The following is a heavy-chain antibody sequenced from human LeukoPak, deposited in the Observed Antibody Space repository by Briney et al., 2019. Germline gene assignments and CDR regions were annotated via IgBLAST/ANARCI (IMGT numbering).Heavy chain of an antibody. CDR1: GYTFTSYG. CDR2: ISTYNGNT. Sequence: ASVKVSCKASGYTFTSYGISWVRQAPGQGLEWMGWISTYNGNTNYAQKVQGRVTMTADTSTSTAYMELRSLRSDDTAVYYCARDYSSGWPNFDYWGQGTLVTVSS. J-gene: IGHJ4*02. CDR3: ARDYSSGWPNFDY. D-gene: IGHD6-19*01. V-gene: IGHV1-18*01.